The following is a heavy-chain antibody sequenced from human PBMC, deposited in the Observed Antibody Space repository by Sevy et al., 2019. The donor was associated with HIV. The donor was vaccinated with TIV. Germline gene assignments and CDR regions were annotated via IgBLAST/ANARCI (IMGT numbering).Heavy chain of an antibody. CDR2: FDPEDGRT. CDR1: GYTLSQLS. Sequence: ASVKVSCKDSGYTLSQLSMHWVRQAPGKGLEWVGTFDPEDGRTIYAQKFQGRVTMTEDTSTDTAYMELNSLNSEDTAVYYCATTKDYYDSSGYPFDYWGQGTQVTVSS. CDR3: ATTKDYYDSSGYPFDY. J-gene: IGHJ4*02. D-gene: IGHD3-22*01. V-gene: IGHV1-24*01.